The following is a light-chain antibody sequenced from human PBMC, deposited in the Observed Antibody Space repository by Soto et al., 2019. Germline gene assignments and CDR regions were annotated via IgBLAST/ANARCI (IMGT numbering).Light chain of an antibody. V-gene: IGKV1-33*01. CDR1: QDISNY. J-gene: IGKJ5*01. Sequence: DIQMTQSPSSLSASVGDRVTITCQASQDISNYLNWYQLKPGKATKILIFDASNLETGVPSSFSGSGSGTDFTFTISSLQPEDIATYYCQQYGNLPPTFGQGTRLEIK. CDR2: DAS. CDR3: QQYGNLPPT.